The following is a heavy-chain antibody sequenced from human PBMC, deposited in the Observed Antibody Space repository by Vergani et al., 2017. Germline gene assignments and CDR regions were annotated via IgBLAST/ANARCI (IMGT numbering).Heavy chain of an antibody. Sequence: QVQLVQSGSEVRKPGASVKVSCQVSGYSLTELTIHWVRQAPGKGLEWMGGFAPEHGEVTFAHHIQGRVTMTEDRSTDTAYMELSSLRPEDTALYYCAIGTDYYDSSGYYLDYWGQGTLVTVSS. CDR2: FAPEHGEV. J-gene: IGHJ4*02. D-gene: IGHD3-22*01. CDR1: GYSLTELT. V-gene: IGHV1-24*01. CDR3: AIGTDYYDSSGYYLDY.